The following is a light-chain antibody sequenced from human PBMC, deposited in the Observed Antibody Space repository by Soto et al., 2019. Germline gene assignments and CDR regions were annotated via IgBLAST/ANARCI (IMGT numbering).Light chain of an antibody. CDR1: QNINNY. CDR3: QQYENLPT. Sequence: DIQMPQSPSSLSASVGDRLTITCQASQNINNYLNWYQQKPGRAPXXLIYDASNLEAGVPSRFRGSGSGTDFTFTISRLQPEDIATYYCQQYENLPTFGQGTRLEIK. V-gene: IGKV1-33*01. CDR2: DAS. J-gene: IGKJ5*01.